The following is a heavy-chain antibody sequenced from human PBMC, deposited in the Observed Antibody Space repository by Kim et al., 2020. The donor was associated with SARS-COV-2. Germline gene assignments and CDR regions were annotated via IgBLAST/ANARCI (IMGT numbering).Heavy chain of an antibody. Sequence: GGSLRLSCAASGFTFSSYAMSWVRQAPGKGLEWVSAISGSGGSTYYADSVKGRFTISRDNSKNTLYLQMNSLRAEDTAVYYCAKGGYCSSTSCYPTLPDYWGQGTLVTVSS. CDR2: ISGSGGST. CDR1: GFTFSSYA. V-gene: IGHV3-23*01. J-gene: IGHJ4*02. CDR3: AKGGYCSSTSCYPTLPDY. D-gene: IGHD2-2*01.